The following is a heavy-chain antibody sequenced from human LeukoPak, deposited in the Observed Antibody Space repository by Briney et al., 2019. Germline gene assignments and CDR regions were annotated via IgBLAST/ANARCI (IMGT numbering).Heavy chain of an antibody. Sequence: GGSLRLSCAASGFTFSSYEMNWVRQAPGKGLEWVSFISSSGSTIYYADSVKGRFTISRDNAKNSLYLQMNSLRVEDTAVYYCAREATFHGNILITPWGQGTLVIVSS. CDR1: GFTFSSYE. J-gene: IGHJ5*02. V-gene: IGHV3-48*03. D-gene: IGHD3-16*01. CDR2: ISSSGSTI. CDR3: AREATFHGNILITP.